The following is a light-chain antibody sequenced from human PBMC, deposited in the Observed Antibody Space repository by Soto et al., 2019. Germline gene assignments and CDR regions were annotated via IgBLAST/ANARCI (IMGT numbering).Light chain of an antibody. CDR3: QQYNNWPPWA. Sequence: EIVMTQSPVTLSVSPGERATLSCRASQSVSSNLAWYQQKPGQAPRLLIYGASTRATGIPARFSGGGSGTEFTLTISSLESEAFAVYYCQQYNNWPPWAFGPGTKVEIK. CDR2: GAS. J-gene: IGKJ1*01. V-gene: IGKV3-15*01. CDR1: QSVSSN.